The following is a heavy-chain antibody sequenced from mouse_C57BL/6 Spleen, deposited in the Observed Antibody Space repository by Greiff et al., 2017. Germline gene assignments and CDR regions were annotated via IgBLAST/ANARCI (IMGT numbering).Heavy chain of an antibody. CDR2: IDPSDSDT. CDR3: ARYYSGRVGGFDY. CDR1: GYTFTSYW. Sequence: QVQLQQSGAELVRPGSSVKLSCKASGYTFTSYWMHWVKQRPIQGLEWIGNIDPSDSDTHYNQKFKDKATLTVDKSSSTAYMQLSSLTSEDSAVYYCARYYSGRVGGFDYWGQGTTLTVSS. V-gene: IGHV1-52*01. D-gene: IGHD1-1*01. J-gene: IGHJ2*01.